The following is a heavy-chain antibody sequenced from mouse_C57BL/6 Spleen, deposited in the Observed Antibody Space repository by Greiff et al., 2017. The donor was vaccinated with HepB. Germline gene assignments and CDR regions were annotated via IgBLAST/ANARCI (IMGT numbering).Heavy chain of an antibody. CDR2: ISDGGSYT. V-gene: IGHV5-4*03. CDR1: GFTFSSYA. Sequence: EVMLVESGGGLVKPGGSLKLSCAASGFTFSSYAMSWVRQTPEKRLEWVATISDGGSYTYYPDNVKGRFTISRDNAKNNLYLQMSHLKSEDTAMYYCASHYSNYEGGAMDYWGQGTSVTVSS. D-gene: IGHD2-5*01. J-gene: IGHJ4*01. CDR3: ASHYSNYEGGAMDY.